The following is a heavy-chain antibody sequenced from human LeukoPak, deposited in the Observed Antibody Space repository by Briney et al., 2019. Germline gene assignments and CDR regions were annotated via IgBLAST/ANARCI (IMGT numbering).Heavy chain of an antibody. V-gene: IGHV3-7*03. CDR2: IKQDGSEK. CDR3: ARDTDYGDDYFDY. D-gene: IGHD4-17*01. CDR1: GFTFSSYW. Sequence: GGSLGLSCAASGFTFSSYWMSWVRQAPGKGLEWMANIKQDGSEKYYVDSVKGRFTISRDNAKNSLYLQMNSLRAEDTAVYYCARDTDYGDDYFDYWGQGTLVTVSS. J-gene: IGHJ4*02.